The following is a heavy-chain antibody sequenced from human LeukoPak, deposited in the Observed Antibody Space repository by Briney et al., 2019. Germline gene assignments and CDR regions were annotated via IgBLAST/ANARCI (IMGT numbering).Heavy chain of an antibody. CDR3: AKDPTVMAPYYYYGMDV. Sequence: WGSLRLSCAASGFTFSSYAMSWGRHAPGKGLELVSASSGSGGSTYYSDSVKGRFTISRDNSKNTLYLQMNSLRAEDTAVYYCAKDPTVMAPYYYYGMDVWGQGTTVTVSS. D-gene: IGHD4-17*01. CDR1: GFTFSSYA. V-gene: IGHV3-23*01. CDR2: SSGSGGST. J-gene: IGHJ6*02.